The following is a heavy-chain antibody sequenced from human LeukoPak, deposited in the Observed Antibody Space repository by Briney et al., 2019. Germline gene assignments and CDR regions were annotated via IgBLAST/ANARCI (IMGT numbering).Heavy chain of an antibody. J-gene: IGHJ3*02. V-gene: IGHV4-39*01. CDR3: ARQSSSWYSRAFDI. Sequence: SETLSLTCTVSGGSISSSSYYWGWIRQPPGKGLEWIGSIYYSGSTYYNPSLKNRVTISGDTSKNQFSLKLSSVTAADTAVYYCARQSSSWYSRAFDIWGQGTMVIVSS. D-gene: IGHD6-13*01. CDR2: IYYSGST. CDR1: GGSISSSSYY.